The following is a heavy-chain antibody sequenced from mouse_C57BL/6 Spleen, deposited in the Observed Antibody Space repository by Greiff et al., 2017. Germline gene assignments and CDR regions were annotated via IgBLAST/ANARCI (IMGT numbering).Heavy chain of an antibody. CDR1: GYTFTDYE. CDR2: IDPETGGT. Sequence: LVESGAELVRPGASVTLSCKASGYTFTDYEMHWVKQTPVHGLEWIGAIDPETGGTAYNQKFKGKAILTADKSSSTAYMELRSLTSEDSAVYYCTRLGIYYDYEGYWGQGTTLTVSS. V-gene: IGHV1-15*01. J-gene: IGHJ2*01. D-gene: IGHD2-4*01. CDR3: TRLGIYYDYEGY.